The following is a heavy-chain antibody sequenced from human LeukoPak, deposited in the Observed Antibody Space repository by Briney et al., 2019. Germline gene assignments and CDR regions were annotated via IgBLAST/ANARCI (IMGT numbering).Heavy chain of an antibody. V-gene: IGHV3-23*01. CDR1: GFTFSSYV. J-gene: IGHJ4*02. Sequence: GGSLRLSCAASGFTFSSYVMNWVRQAPGKGLEWVSLISGSGGNTYYADSVKGRFTISRDNSKNTLYLQMNSLRAEDTAVYYCAKDIQCTYWGQGTLVTVSS. CDR3: AKDIQCTY. D-gene: IGHD2-21*01. CDR2: ISGSGGNT.